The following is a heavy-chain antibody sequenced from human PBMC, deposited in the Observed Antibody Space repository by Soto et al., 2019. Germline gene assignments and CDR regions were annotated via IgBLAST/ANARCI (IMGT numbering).Heavy chain of an antibody. J-gene: IGHJ5*02. V-gene: IGHV4-31*03. CDR2: IYYSGST. D-gene: IGHD6-13*01. Sequence: QVQLQESGPGLVKPSQTLSLTCTVSGGSISSGGYYWTWIRQHPGKGLEWIGYIYYSGSTYYNPSLKTRVTILVDTSKNQFSLKLSSVTAADTAVYYGARGDSSWSMSWFDPWGQGALVTVSS. CDR3: ARGDSSWSMSWFDP. CDR1: GGSISSGGYY.